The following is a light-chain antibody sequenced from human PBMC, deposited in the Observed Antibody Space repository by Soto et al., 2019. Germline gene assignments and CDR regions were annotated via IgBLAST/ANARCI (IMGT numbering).Light chain of an antibody. CDR1: QAMSNT. CDR2: DAS. J-gene: IGKJ5*01. CDR3: QQRSNWPSIT. V-gene: IGKV3D-11*01. Sequence: DIVLTQSPATLSLSPGDSATLSCRTSQAMSNTLAWYQQKPGQAPRLLIYDASNRATGIPARFSGSGSGTDFTLTISGLEPEDFAVYYCQQRSNWPSITFGQGTRLEIK.